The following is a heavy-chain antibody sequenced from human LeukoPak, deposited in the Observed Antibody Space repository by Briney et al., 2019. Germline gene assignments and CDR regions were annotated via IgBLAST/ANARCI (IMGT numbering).Heavy chain of an antibody. J-gene: IGHJ6*02. CDR2: MNPNSGNT. CDR1: GYTFTSYD. CDR3: ARPVLLWFGEPYGMDV. Sequence: ASVKVSCKASGYTFTSYDINWVRQATGQGLAWMGWMNPNSGNTGYAQKFQGRVTMTRNTSISTAYMELSSLRSEDTAVYYCARPVLLWFGEPYGMDVWGQGTTVTVSS. V-gene: IGHV1-8*01. D-gene: IGHD3-10*01.